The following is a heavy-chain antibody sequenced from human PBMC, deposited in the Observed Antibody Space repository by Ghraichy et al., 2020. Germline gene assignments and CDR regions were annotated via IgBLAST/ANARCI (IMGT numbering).Heavy chain of an antibody. CDR3: ARDRPNTAMVTYDY. D-gene: IGHD5-18*01. J-gene: IGHJ4*02. V-gene: IGHV1-18*01. Sequence: ASVKVSSKASGYTFTSYGISWVRQAPGQGLEWMGWIGAYNGNTNYAQKLQGRVTMTTDTSTSTAYMELRSLRSDDTAVYYCARDRPNTAMVTYDYWGQGTLVTVSS. CDR1: GYTFTSYG. CDR2: IGAYNGNT.